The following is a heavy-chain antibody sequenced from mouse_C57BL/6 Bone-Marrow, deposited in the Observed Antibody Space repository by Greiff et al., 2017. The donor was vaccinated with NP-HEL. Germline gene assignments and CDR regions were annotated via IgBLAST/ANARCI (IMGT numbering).Heavy chain of an antibody. Sequence: QVQLQQPGAELVRPGSSVKLSCKASGYTFTSYWMDWVKQRPGQGLEWIGNIYPSASETHYNQKFPDKATLTVDKSSSTAYMRLSSLTSEDYAVYYCARDGYYGSSDYWGQGTTLTVSS. J-gene: IGHJ2*01. CDR2: IYPSASET. CDR1: GYTFTSYW. V-gene: IGHV1-61*01. CDR3: ARDGYYGSSDY. D-gene: IGHD1-1*01.